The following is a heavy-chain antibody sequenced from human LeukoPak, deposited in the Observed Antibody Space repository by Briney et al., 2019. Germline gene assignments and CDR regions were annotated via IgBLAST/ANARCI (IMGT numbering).Heavy chain of an antibody. J-gene: IGHJ5*02. CDR1: GDSVSSSSYY. V-gene: IGHV4-39*01. Sequence: SETLSLTCTVSGDSVSSSSYYWGWIRQPPGKGLEWIGSIYYSGTTSYNPSLKSRVTISVDTSKNQFSLMLTSVTASDTAVYFCGGAATGTVGWFDPWGQGTLVTVSS. CDR3: GGAATGTVGWFDP. CDR2: IYYSGTT. D-gene: IGHD6-13*01.